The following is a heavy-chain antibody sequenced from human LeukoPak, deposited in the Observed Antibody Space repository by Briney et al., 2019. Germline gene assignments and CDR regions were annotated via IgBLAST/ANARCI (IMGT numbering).Heavy chain of an antibody. V-gene: IGHV4-39*01. CDR1: DDSIRSSAYY. J-gene: IGHJ3*02. D-gene: IGHD3-10*01. CDR3: ASEPYGSGSFLGAFDI. Sequence: SETLSLTCAVSDDSIRSSAYYWRWIRQPPGKGLEWIGSIYYSGSTYYNPSLKSRVTISIDTSKNQFSLKLSSVTAADTAAYYCASEPYGSGSFLGAFDIWGQGTMVTVSS. CDR2: IYYSGST.